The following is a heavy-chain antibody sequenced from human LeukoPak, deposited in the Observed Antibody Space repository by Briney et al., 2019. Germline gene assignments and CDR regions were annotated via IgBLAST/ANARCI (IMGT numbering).Heavy chain of an antibody. CDR1: GFTFSSYS. D-gene: IGHD4-17*01. CDR2: ISSSSSYI. J-gene: IGHJ4*02. CDR3: ARNRDYGELTIDY. V-gene: IGHV3-21*01. Sequence: GGSLRLSCAASGFTFSSYSVNWVRQAPGKGLEWVSSISSSSSYIYYADSVKGRFTISRDNAKNSLYLQMNSLRAEDTAVYYCARNRDYGELTIDYWGQGTLVTVSS.